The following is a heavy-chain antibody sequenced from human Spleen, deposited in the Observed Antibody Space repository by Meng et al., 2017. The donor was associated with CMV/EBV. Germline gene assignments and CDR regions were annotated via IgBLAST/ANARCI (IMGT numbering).Heavy chain of an antibody. CDR3: ARDRVDVVVPAEGWFDP. Sequence: ASVKVSCKASGGTFSSYAISWVRQAPGQGLEWMGWINPNSGGTNYAQKFQGRVTMTRDTSISTAYMELSRLRSDDTAVYYCARDRVDVVVPAEGWFDPWGQGTLVTVSS. D-gene: IGHD2-2*01. J-gene: IGHJ5*02. CDR2: INPNSGGT. CDR1: GGTFSSYA. V-gene: IGHV1-2*02.